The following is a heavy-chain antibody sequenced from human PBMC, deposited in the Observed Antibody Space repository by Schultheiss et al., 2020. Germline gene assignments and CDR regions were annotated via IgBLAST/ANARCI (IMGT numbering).Heavy chain of an antibody. CDR1: GFTFSDHY. J-gene: IGHJ4*02. V-gene: IGHV3-72*01. D-gene: IGHD3-10*01. CDR3: AREAYGSGSYIFDY. Sequence: LKISCAASGFTFSDHYMDWVRQAPGKGLEWVGRTRNKANSYTTEYAASVKGRFTISRDDSKNSLYLQMNSLKTEDTAVYYCAREAYGSGSYIFDYWGQGTLVTVSS. CDR2: TRNKANSYTT.